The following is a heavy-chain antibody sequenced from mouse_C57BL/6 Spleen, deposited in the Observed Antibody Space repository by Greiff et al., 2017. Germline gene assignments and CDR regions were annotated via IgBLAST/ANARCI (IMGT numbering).Heavy chain of an antibody. CDR1: GFTFSDYY. V-gene: IGHV5-16*01. D-gene: IGHD1-1*01. Sequence: EVTLVESEGGLVQPGSSMKLSCTASGFTFSDYYMAWVRQVPEKGLEWVANINYDGSSTYYLDSLKSRFIISRDNAKNILYLQMSSLKSEDTATYYCAREGRYYYGSSPYWYFDVWGTGTTVTVSS. J-gene: IGHJ1*03. CDR2: INYDGSST. CDR3: AREGRYYYGSSPYWYFDV.